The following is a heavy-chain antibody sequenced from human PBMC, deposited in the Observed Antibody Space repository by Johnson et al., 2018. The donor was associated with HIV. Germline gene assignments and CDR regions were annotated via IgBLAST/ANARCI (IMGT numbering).Heavy chain of an antibody. Sequence: QMQLVESGGGLVKPGGSLKLSCATSGFTFSDYYMSWIRQAPGKGLEWLSYISNSAITLYYADSVKGRFSISRDNAKNSLYLQMNSLRAEDTAVYYCARSIVGAIVDAFDMWGQATMVTVSS. CDR3: ARSIVGAIVDAFDM. J-gene: IGHJ3*02. CDR1: GFTFSDYY. V-gene: IGHV3-11*04. D-gene: IGHD1-26*01. CDR2: ISNSAITL.